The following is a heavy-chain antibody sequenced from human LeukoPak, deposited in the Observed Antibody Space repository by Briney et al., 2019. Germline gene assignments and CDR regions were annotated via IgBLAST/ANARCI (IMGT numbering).Heavy chain of an antibody. D-gene: IGHD6-19*01. J-gene: IGHJ4*02. CDR3: ARESSSGWYGEYYFDY. CDR1: GFTFDDYG. CDR2: INCNGGST. V-gene: IGHV3-20*04. Sequence: GGSPRLSCAASGFTFDDYGMSWVRQAPGKGLEWVSGINCNGGSTGYADSVKGRFTISRDNAKNSLYLQMNSLRAEDTALYYCARESSSGWYGEYYFDYWGQGTLVTVSS.